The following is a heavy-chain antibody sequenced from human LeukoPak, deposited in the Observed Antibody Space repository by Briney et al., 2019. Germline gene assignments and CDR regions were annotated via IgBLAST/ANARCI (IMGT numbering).Heavy chain of an antibody. J-gene: IGHJ4*02. D-gene: IGHD3-10*02. V-gene: IGHV3-7*01. Sequence: GGSLRLSCAASGFAFSGYWMSWVRQAPGKGLEWVASIGLDGSQQKYADSVKGRFTISRDNAKNSLFLRMIGLRAEDTAVYYCGGEPRMLAYWGQGTLVTVSS. CDR3: GGEPRMLAY. CDR2: IGLDGSQQ. CDR1: GFAFSGYW.